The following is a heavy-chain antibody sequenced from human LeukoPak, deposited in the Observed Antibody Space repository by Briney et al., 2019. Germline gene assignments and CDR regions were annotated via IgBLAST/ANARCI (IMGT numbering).Heavy chain of an antibody. CDR3: ARPSVLGPNTDY. Sequence: PSETLSLTCAVYGGSFSGYYWSWIRQPPGKGLEWIGEINHSGSTNYNPSLKSRVTISVDTSKNQFSLKLSSVTAADTAVYYCARPSVLGPNTDYWGQGILVTVSS. V-gene: IGHV4-34*01. D-gene: IGHD4/OR15-4a*01. CDR2: INHSGST. CDR1: GGSFSGYY. J-gene: IGHJ4*02.